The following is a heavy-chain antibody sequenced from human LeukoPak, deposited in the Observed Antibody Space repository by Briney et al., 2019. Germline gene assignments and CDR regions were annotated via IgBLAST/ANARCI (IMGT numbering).Heavy chain of an antibody. J-gene: IGHJ4*02. CDR1: GFTFSSYA. CDR3: SSTSLAWAGFDY. CDR2: ISGSGGST. V-gene: IGHV3-23*01. D-gene: IGHD2-2*01. Sequence: GGSLRLSCAASGFTFSSYAMSWVRQAPGKGLEWVSAISGSGGSTYYADSVKGRFSISRDNSKNTLYLQMNSLRAEDTAVYYCSSTSLAWAGFDYWGQGTLVTVSS.